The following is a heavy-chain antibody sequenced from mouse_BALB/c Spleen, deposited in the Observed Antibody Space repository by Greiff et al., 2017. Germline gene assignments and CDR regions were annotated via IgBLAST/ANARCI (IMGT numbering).Heavy chain of an antibody. D-gene: IGHD2-10*02. CDR1: GYTFTSYV. V-gene: IGHV1-14*01. CDR2: INPYNDGT. J-gene: IGHJ4*01. Sequence: EVKLVESGPELVKPGASVKMSCKASGYTFTSYVMHWVKQKPGQGLEWIGYINPYNDGTKYNEKFKGKATLTSDKSSSTAYMELSSLTSEDSAVYYCAGYGNYVAMDYWGQGTSVTVSS. CDR3: AGYGNYVAMDY.